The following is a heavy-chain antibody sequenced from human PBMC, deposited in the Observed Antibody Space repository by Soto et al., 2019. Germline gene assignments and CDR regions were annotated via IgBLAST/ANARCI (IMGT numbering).Heavy chain of an antibody. V-gene: IGHV3-21*06. CDR1: GFTFSDEN. CDR2: ISGGGSYI. CDR3: ARDSDCHSTSCFFPPHV. J-gene: IGHJ6*02. Sequence: QLVESGGGLVKPGGSLRLSCSASGFTFSDENMSWVRQVPGKGLEWVSGISGGGSYIFDADSVQGRFSISRDNAKNSLFLEMNSLRVEDTAVYYCARDSDCHSTSCFFPPHVWGQGTTVTVSS. D-gene: IGHD2-2*01.